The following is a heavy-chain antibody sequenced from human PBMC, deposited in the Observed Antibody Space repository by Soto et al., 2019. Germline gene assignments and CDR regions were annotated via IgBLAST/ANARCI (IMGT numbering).Heavy chain of an antibody. CDR1: GFTFSSYE. V-gene: IGHV3-48*03. D-gene: IGHD1-26*01. Sequence: GGSLRLSCAASGFTFSSYEMNWVRQAPGKGLEWVSYISSSGSTIYYADSVKGRFTISRDNAENSLYLQMNSLRAEDTAVYYCAREWAGSTDYWGQGTLVTVSS. CDR3: AREWAGSTDY. CDR2: ISSSGSTI. J-gene: IGHJ4*02.